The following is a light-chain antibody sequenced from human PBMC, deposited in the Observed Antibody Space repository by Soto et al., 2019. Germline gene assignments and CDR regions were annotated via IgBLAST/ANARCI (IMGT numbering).Light chain of an antibody. CDR1: QSISGW. CDR2: DAS. Sequence: DIQMTQSPSTLSASVGDRVTITCRASQSISGWLAWYQQKPGKAPKLLIYDASGLESGVPSRFSGIGYGTEFTLSISSLQPDDFATYYCQQYNGYSLFGQGTKVDIK. J-gene: IGKJ1*01. V-gene: IGKV1-5*01. CDR3: QQYNGYSL.